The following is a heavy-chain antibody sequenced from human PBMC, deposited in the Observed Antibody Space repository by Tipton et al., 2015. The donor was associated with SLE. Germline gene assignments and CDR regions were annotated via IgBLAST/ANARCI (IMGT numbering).Heavy chain of an antibody. CDR1: GFTFSSHW. J-gene: IGHJ4*02. CDR3: TRHLIGIRALDY. V-gene: IGHV3-7*03. D-gene: IGHD3-10*01. CDR2: IKDDGSET. Sequence: LSLTCAASGFTFSSHWMSWVRQAPGKGLQWVGSIKDDGSETYYVGSLKGRFTISRDNAKNSLYLQMNSLSAEDTAIYYCTRHLIGIRALDYWGQRALVTASS.